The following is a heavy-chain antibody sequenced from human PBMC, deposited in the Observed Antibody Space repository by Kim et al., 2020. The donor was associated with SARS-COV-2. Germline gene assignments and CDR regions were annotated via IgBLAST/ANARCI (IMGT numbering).Heavy chain of an antibody. CDR2: INHSGST. Sequence: SETLSLTCAVYGGSFSGYYWSWICQRPGQGLEWMGDINHSGSTNSNPYLKSRVTISVDTSKNQFSLKLNSVTAADTAVYYCARLWGRLIPDLRAFDIWG. CDR1: GGSFSGYY. D-gene: IGHD3-22*01. V-gene: IGHV4-34*01. J-gene: IGHJ3*02. CDR3: ARLWGRLIPDLRAFDI.